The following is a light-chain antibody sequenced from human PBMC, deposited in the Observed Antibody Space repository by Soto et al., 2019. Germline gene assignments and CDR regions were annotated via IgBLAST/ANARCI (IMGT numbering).Light chain of an antibody. Sequence: QSALTQPASVSGSPGQSITISCTGTSSDVGGYDYVSWYQHHPGKAPKLMIYDVSNRPSGVSNRFSGSKSGNTASLTISGLQAEDEDDYYCSSYTSSNTGVFGGGTKLTVL. CDR2: DVS. CDR1: SSDVGGYDY. V-gene: IGLV2-14*03. CDR3: SSYTSSNTGV. J-gene: IGLJ2*01.